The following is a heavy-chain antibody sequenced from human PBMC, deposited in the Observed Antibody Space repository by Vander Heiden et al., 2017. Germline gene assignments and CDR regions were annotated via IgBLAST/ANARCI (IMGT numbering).Heavy chain of an antibody. CDR2: LSHSGSA. CDR1: GGSITGTRDY. J-gene: IGHJ4*02. CDR3: ARHRTGTTMGN. Sequence: QVQLQESGPGLVKPSETLSLTCTVSGGSITGTRDYWVWIRQLPGKGLEWIGTLSHSGSAYYTPSLKSRVTISSDTSRNQFSLKLNSVTATDTAMYYCARHRTGTTMGNWGQGTLVTVSS. V-gene: IGHV4-39*01. D-gene: IGHD1-1*01.